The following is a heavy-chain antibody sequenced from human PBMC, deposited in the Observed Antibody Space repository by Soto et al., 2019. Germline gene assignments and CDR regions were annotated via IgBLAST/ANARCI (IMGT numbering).Heavy chain of an antibody. CDR3: AKWARYCSTTTCRK. V-gene: IGHV3-23*01. Sequence: EVQLLESGGGLVQPGGSLRLSCVASGSTFSSFAMSWVRQAPGKGLEWVSAISVSGGGSSYYADSVKGRFTISRDNSMNTLYLQMNSLRAEDTALYYCAKWARYCSTTTCRKWGQGTLVTVSS. J-gene: IGHJ1*01. D-gene: IGHD2-2*01. CDR2: ISVSGGGSS. CDR1: GSTFSSFA.